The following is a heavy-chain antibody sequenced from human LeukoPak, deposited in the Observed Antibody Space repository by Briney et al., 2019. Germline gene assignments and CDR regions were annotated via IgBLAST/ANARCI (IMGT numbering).Heavy chain of an antibody. V-gene: IGHV4-61*02. Sequence: PSETLSLTCTVSGGSISSSSYYWSWIRQPAGKGLEWIGRIYTSGSTNYNPSLKSRVTISVDTSKNQFSLKLSSVTAADTAVYYCARAQCCPGTPDYWGQGTLVTVSS. J-gene: IGHJ4*02. D-gene: IGHD2-15*01. CDR2: IYTSGST. CDR3: ARAQCCPGTPDY. CDR1: GGSISSSSYY.